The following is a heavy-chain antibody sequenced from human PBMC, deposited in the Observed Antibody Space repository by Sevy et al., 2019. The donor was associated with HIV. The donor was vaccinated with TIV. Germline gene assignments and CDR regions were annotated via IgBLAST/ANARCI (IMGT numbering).Heavy chain of an antibody. CDR1: EFTFSSYA. CDR3: AKVPGITAAWVLDY. CDR2: ISGSGGST. V-gene: IGHV3-23*01. Sequence: GGSLRLSCVASEFTFSSYAMSWVRQAPGKGLEWVSAISGSGGSTYYADSVKGRFTISRDNSKNTLYLQMNSLRAEDKAVYYCAKVPGITAAWVLDYWGQGTLVTVSS. D-gene: IGHD6-13*01. J-gene: IGHJ4*02.